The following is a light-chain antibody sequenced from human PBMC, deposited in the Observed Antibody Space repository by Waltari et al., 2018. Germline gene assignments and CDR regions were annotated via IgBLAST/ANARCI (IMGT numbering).Light chain of an antibody. J-gene: IGLJ1*01. V-gene: IGLV2-14*01. CDR1: SSAVGGYNY. Sequence: QSALTQPASVSGSPGQSITISCTGTSSAVGGYNYVSWYQQHPGKAPKLMIYEVSNRPSGVSNRSSGSKSGNTASLTISGLQAEDEADYYCSSYTSSSNYVFGTGTKVTVL. CDR3: SSYTSSSNYV. CDR2: EVS.